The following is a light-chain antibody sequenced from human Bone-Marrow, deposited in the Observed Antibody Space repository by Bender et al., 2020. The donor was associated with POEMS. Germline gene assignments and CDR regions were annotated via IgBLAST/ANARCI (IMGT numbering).Light chain of an antibody. CDR1: DLGDKY. V-gene: IGLV3-1*01. CDR3: PAGDTYSVI. Sequence: SYEVTQPPSVSVSPGQTASITCSGDDLGDKYVAWYQQKPGQSPVLVIYQDTKRPSGIPERFSGSNSGNTATLTISGTQAEDEAEHLLPAGDTYSVIFGGGTKLTVL. CDR2: QDT. J-gene: IGLJ2*01.